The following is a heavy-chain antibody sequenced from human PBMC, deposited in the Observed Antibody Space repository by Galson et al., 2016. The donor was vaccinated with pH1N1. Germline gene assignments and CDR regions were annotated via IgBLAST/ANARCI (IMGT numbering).Heavy chain of an antibody. V-gene: IGHV3-74*01. D-gene: IGHD4-17*01. CDR3: ARFEYGDYVKYSDL. CDR1: GFTFSSYW. Sequence: SLRLSCAASGFTFSSYWMHWVRQSPGKGLVWVSRINSDGSSTNYADSVKGRFTISRDNAKNTLYLQMNSLRAEDTAMYYCARFEYGDYVKYSDLWGRGTLVTVSS. J-gene: IGHJ2*01. CDR2: INSDGSST.